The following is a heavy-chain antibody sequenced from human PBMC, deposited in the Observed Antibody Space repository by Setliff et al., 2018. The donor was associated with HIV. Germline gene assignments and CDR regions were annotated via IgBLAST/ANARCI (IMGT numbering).Heavy chain of an antibody. CDR1: EFTFSDYY. V-gene: IGHV3-11*06. CDR2: ISKSDGTST. D-gene: IGHD2-8*02. Sequence: PGGSLRLSCVASEFTFSDYYMSWIRQAPGKGLEWISYISKSDGTSTRYADSAKGRFTISRDNAANTLYLQVDGLRGEDSAVYYCVRDRIEGRTVFDTWGLGTLVTVSS. CDR3: VRDRIEGRTVFDT. J-gene: IGHJ4*02.